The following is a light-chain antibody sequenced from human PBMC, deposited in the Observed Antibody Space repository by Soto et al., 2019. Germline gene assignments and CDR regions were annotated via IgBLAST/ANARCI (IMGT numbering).Light chain of an antibody. V-gene: IGKV1-17*01. CDR2: AAS. Sequence: DIQMTQSPSSLSASVGDRVTITCRASQGVRTDLGWYQQKPGQAPKRLIYAASSLQTGVPSRFSGSGSGTELTLTITSLQPEDFSTYYCQQHNSFPPTFGGGTKVEIK. CDR3: QQHNSFPPT. J-gene: IGKJ4*01. CDR1: QGVRTD.